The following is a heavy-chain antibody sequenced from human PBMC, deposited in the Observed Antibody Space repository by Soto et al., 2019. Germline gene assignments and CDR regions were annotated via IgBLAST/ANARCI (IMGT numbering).Heavy chain of an antibody. Sequence: SETLSLTCTVSGGSLSSGCYYWSWLRQHPGKGLEWIGYIYYSGSTYYNPSLKSRVTISVDTSKNQFSLKLSSVTAADTAVYYCARDPLIYDSSGYYDCTWGQGTLVTVSS. CDR3: ARDPLIYDSSGYYDCT. CDR2: IYYSGST. CDR1: GGSLSSGCYY. J-gene: IGHJ5*02. V-gene: IGHV4-31*03. D-gene: IGHD3-22*01.